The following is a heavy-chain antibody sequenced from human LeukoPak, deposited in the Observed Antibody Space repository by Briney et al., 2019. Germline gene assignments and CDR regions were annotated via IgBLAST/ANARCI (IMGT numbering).Heavy chain of an antibody. Sequence: SETLSLTCTVSGGSVSCGSHYWSWIRQPPGKGLEWIGNIYYSGNTNYNPSLKSRVTISVDTSKNQFSLKLSSVTAADTAVYYCARDRWASPPWFDPWGQGTLVTVSS. J-gene: IGHJ5*02. V-gene: IGHV4-61*01. CDR2: IYYSGNT. CDR3: ARDRWASPPWFDP. D-gene: IGHD4-23*01. CDR1: GGSVSCGSHY.